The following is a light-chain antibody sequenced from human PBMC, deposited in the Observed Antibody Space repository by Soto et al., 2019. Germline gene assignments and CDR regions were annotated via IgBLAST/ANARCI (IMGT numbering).Light chain of an antibody. J-gene: IGKJ2*01. CDR3: QHRGT. CDR1: QSVNSNY. V-gene: IGKV3-20*01. CDR2: GAS. Sequence: EIVLTQSPGTLSLSPGERATLSCRASQSVNSNYLAWYQRKPGQAPRLLIYGASNRATDIPYRFSGSGSGTEFTLTISSLQSEDFAVYYCQHRGTFGQGTKLEIK.